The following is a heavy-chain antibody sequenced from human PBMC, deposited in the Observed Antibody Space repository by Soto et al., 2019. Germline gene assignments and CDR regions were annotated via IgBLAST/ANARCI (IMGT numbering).Heavy chain of an antibody. V-gene: IGHV4-39*01. CDR2: AFYTGFT. Sequence: SETLSLTCAVSGGSISCSYYYWAWLRQSPGKGPEWIGSAFYTGFTSYTPSLESRVSGSVDRSKSQFSLKLSAVTAADTAVYYCATSQKGYNWNYFDHWGQGALVTVSS. CDR1: GGSISCSYYY. J-gene: IGHJ4*02. CDR3: ATSQKGYNWNYFDH. D-gene: IGHD1-20*01.